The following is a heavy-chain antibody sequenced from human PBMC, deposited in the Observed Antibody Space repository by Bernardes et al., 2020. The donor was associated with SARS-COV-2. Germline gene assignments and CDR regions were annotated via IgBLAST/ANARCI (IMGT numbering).Heavy chain of an antibody. CDR1: GFTFSSYW. Sequence: GGSLRLSCAASGFTFSSYWMHWVRQAPGKGLVWVSRINSDGSSTSYADSVKGRFTISRDNAKNTLYLQMNSLRAEDTAVYYCARGGFEGSGGHYDFWSGYLSLGGNYYYYGLDVGGQGTTVTVSS. J-gene: IGHJ6*02. CDR2: INSDGSST. D-gene: IGHD3-3*01. V-gene: IGHV3-74*01. CDR3: ARGGFEGSGGHYDFWSGYLSLGGNYYYYGLDV.